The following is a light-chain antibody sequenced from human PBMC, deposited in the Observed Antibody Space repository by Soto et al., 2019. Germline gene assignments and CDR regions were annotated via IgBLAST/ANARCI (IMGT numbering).Light chain of an antibody. CDR3: CSHAGTYTFGV. Sequence: QSVLTQPRSVSGSPRQSITISCTGTSSDVGASKFVSWYQQNPGKAPKLIIYDVTKRPSGVPDRFSGSKSGNTASLTISGLQAEDEAHYYCCSHAGTYTFGVFGGGTKLTVL. CDR2: DVT. CDR1: SSDVGASKF. J-gene: IGLJ3*02. V-gene: IGLV2-11*01.